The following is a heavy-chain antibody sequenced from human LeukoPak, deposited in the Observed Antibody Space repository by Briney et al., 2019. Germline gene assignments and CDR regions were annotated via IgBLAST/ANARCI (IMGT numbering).Heavy chain of an antibody. CDR2: FDPEDGET. V-gene: IGHV1-24*01. D-gene: IGHD3-3*01. Sequence: ASVKVSCTVSGYTLTELSMHWVRQAPGKGLEWMGGFDPEDGETIYAQKFQGRVTMTEDTSTDTAYMELSSLRSEDTAVYYCAIQTSLSSGYYYWGQGTLVTVSS. J-gene: IGHJ4*02. CDR1: GYTLTELS. CDR3: AIQTSLSSGYYY.